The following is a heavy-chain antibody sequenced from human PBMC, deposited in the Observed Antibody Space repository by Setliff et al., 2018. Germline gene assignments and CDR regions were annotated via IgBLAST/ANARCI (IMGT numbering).Heavy chain of an antibody. V-gene: IGHV3-15*07. J-gene: IGHJ4*02. Sequence: GGSLRLSCAASGFIFTDAWMNWVRQAPGKGREWVGRVKSRTDGGTTDYAAPVKGIFFMSRDDSKSALYLQMNSLKTDDTAVYYCNPVGHMLGFRLFDYLGQGALVTVSS. CDR2: VKSRTDGGTT. CDR1: GFIFTDAW. D-gene: IGHD2-8*01. CDR3: NPVGHMLGFRLFDY.